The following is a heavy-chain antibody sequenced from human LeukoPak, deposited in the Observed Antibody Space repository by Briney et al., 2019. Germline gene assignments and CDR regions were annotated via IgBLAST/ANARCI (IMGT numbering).Heavy chain of an antibody. J-gene: IGHJ4*02. CDR3: ARDDNWGPDY. CDR1: GYRFSEKY. CDR2: ILPKTGGT. Sequence: ASVKVSCKASGYRFSEKYMHWVRQAPGQGLEWMGWILPKTGGTHYAQKFEGRFTVTSDTSISALYMQLNRLTSDDTAVYFCARDDNWGPDYWGQGTLVTVFS. D-gene: IGHD3-16*01. V-gene: IGHV1-2*02.